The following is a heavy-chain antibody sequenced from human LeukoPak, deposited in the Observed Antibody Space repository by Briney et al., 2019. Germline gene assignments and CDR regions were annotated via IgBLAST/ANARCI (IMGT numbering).Heavy chain of an antibody. CDR2: ISAYNGNT. V-gene: IGHV1-18*01. J-gene: IGHJ3*02. CDR1: GYTFTSYG. D-gene: IGHD4-17*01. CDR3: ARDSDYVDAFDI. Sequence: GASVKVSCKASGYTFTSYGISWVRQAPGQGPEWMGWISAYNGNTDYAQKLQGRVTMTTDTSTSTAYMELRSLRSDDTAVYYCARDSDYVDAFDIWGQGTMVTVSS.